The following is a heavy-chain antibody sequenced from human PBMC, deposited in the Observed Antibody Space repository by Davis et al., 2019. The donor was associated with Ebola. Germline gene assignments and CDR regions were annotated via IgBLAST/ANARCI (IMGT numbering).Heavy chain of an antibody. CDR1: GGSVRSGSYR. CDR3: ARLLDWNYLVNWFDP. V-gene: IGHV4-61*01. Sequence: MPSETLSLTCTVSGGSVRSGSYRWSWIRQPPGKGLEWIGNIYSRGRTNYNPSLKSRLTISIDTSENQFSLKLASVTAADTAVYYCARLLDWNYLVNWFDPWGQGTLVTVSS. D-gene: IGHD1-7*01. J-gene: IGHJ5*02. CDR2: IYSRGRT.